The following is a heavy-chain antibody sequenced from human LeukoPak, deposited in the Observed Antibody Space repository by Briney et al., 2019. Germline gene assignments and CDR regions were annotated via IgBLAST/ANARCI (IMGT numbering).Heavy chain of an antibody. Sequence: ASVKVSCKASGYTFTNYGITWLRQAPGQGLEWMGWINIYNGNTNFAQKVQGRITMTTDTSTTTAYMELRSLTSDDTAVYYCAGQSYLRGSYRPDDAFDIWGQGTMVTVSS. CDR2: INIYNGNT. CDR1: GYTFTNYG. CDR3: AGQSYLRGSYRPDDAFDI. D-gene: IGHD3-16*02. V-gene: IGHV1-18*01. J-gene: IGHJ3*02.